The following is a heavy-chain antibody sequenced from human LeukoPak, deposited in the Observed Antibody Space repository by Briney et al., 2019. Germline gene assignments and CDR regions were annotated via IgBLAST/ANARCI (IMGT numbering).Heavy chain of an antibody. Sequence: GGSLRLSCAASGFTFSNAWMSWVRQAPGKGLEWVGRIKSKTDGGTTDYAAPVKGRFTISRDDSKNTLYLQMNSLKTEDTAVYYCTTESLTILRFLEWLLGHFDYWGQGTLVTVSS. CDR3: TTESLTILRFLEWLLGHFDY. CDR1: GFTFSNAW. V-gene: IGHV3-15*01. CDR2: IKSKTDGGTT. J-gene: IGHJ4*02. D-gene: IGHD3-3*01.